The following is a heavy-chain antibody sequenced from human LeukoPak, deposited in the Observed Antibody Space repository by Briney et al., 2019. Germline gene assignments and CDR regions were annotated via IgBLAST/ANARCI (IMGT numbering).Heavy chain of an antibody. Sequence: ASVKVSYKASGYTFTSYSISWVRQAPGQGLEWMGWISAYNGNTNYAQKLQGRVTMTTDTSTSTAYTELRSLRSDDTAVYYCASLLLWFGEEPSDYYMDVWGKGTTVTVSS. CDR3: ASLLLWFGEEPSDYYMDV. CDR2: ISAYNGNT. CDR1: GYTFTSYS. V-gene: IGHV1-18*01. J-gene: IGHJ6*03. D-gene: IGHD3-10*01.